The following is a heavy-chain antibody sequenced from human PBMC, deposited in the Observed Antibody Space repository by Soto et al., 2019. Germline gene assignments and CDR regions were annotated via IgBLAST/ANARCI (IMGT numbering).Heavy chain of an antibody. CDR1: GFTFTRYS. J-gene: IGHJ4*02. Sequence: LRLSCAASGFTFTRYSLNWVREAPVKGLEWVSSIISTTNYIYYGDSMKGRFTISRDNAKNSLYLEMNSLRAEETAVYYCARESEDLTSNFDYWGQGTLVT. CDR2: IISTTNYI. CDR3: ARESEDLTSNFDY. V-gene: IGHV3-21*06.